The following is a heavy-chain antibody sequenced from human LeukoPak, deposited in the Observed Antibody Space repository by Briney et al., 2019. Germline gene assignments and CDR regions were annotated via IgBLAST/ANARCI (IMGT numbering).Heavy chain of an antibody. Sequence: PETLSLTCTVSGGSIRSYYWSWIRQPPGKGLEWIGYIYYIGGTNYNPSLKSRVTISLDTSKNQFSLKLNSVTAADTAVYYCARRYDTSGRLDYWGQGTLVTVSS. D-gene: IGHD3-22*01. J-gene: IGHJ4*02. V-gene: IGHV4-59*08. CDR1: GGSIRSYY. CDR3: ARRYDTSGRLDY. CDR2: IYYIGGT.